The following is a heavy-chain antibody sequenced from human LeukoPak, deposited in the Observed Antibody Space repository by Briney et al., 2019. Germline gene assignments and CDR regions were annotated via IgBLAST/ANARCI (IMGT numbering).Heavy chain of an antibody. CDR3: AKGPFFYYDASGYNYFDS. V-gene: IGHV3-30*09. J-gene: IGHJ4*02. CDR1: GFTFSGYA. Sequence: GRSLRLSCAASGFTFSGYAMYWVRQAPGKGLEWVAHISYDGSNKVYADSVKGRFAISRDNSKDTLYLQMNSLRAEDTAIYYCAKGPFFYYDASGYNYFDSWSQGTLVTVSS. D-gene: IGHD3-22*01. CDR2: ISYDGSNK.